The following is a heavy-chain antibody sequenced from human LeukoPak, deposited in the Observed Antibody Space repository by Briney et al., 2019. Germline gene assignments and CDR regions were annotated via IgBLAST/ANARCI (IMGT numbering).Heavy chain of an antibody. Sequence: ASVKVSCKASGYSFTTYGISWVRQAPGQGLEWMGWIGTYSINTDYAQKFQGRVTITADKSTSTAYMELSSLRSEDTAVYYCASDGRMEFDYWGQGTLVTVSS. J-gene: IGHJ4*02. CDR1: GYSFTTYG. CDR2: IGTYSINT. CDR3: ASDGRMEFDY. V-gene: IGHV1-18*01. D-gene: IGHD1-26*01.